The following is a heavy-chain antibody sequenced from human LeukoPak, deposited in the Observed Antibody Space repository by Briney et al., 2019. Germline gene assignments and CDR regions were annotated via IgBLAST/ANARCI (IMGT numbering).Heavy chain of an antibody. Sequence: QPGGSLRLSCVASGFTFSSNAMHWVRQAPGKGLEWVAVISYDGSNKYYADSVKGRFTISRDNSKNTLYLQMNSLRAEDTAVYYCARDSDYGSGSYYLDYWGQGTLVTVSS. V-gene: IGHV3-30-3*01. CDR2: ISYDGSNK. J-gene: IGHJ4*02. D-gene: IGHD3-10*01. CDR1: GFTFSSNA. CDR3: ARDSDYGSGSYYLDY.